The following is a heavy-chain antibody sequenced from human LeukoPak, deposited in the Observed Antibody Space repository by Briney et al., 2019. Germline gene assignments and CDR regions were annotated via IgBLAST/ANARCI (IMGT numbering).Heavy chain of an antibody. J-gene: IGHJ5*02. V-gene: IGHV3-7*03. Sequence: GGSLRLSCVGSGFTFSSYWMSWVRQAPGKGLEWVANIKQDGSEKYYVDSVKGRFTISRDNAKNSLYLQMNSLRAEDTALYYCAKSGAAASGLVSGWFDPWGQGTLVTVSS. D-gene: IGHD6-13*01. CDR2: IKQDGSEK. CDR1: GFTFSSYW. CDR3: AKSGAAASGLVSGWFDP.